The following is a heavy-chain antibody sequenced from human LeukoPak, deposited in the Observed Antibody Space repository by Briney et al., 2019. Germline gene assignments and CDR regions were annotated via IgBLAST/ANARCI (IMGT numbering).Heavy chain of an antibody. J-gene: IGHJ4*02. CDR1: GGSISSSSYY. D-gene: IGHD2-21*02. CDR3: ARAVCGGDCPHHFDY. CDR2: IYYSGST. Sequence: PSETLSLTCTVSGGSISSSSYYWGWIRQPPGKGLEWIGSIYYSGSTYYNPSLKSRVTISVDTSKNQFSLKLSSVTAADTAVYYCARAVCGGDCPHHFDYWGQGTLVTVSS. V-gene: IGHV4-39*01.